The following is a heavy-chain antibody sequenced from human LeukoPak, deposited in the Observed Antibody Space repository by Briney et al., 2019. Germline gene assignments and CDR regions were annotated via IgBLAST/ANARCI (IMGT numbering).Heavy chain of an antibody. CDR1: GGSISSYY. Sequence: SETLSLTCTVSGGSISSYYWSWLRQSPGKGLEWVGYITDGGSTTYSPSLQSRATISGATSKNQSSLKVSSQTAADTAVYYCARSARLRATGALYTYGASRGYYYYAMDVWGQGNTVTVSS. J-gene: IGHJ6*02. CDR3: ARSARLRATGALYTYGASRGYYYYAMDV. D-gene: IGHD5-18*01. CDR2: ITDGGST. V-gene: IGHV4-59*08.